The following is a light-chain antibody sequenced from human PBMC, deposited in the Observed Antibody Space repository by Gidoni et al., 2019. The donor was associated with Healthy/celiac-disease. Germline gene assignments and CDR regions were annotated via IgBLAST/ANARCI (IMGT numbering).Light chain of an antibody. CDR1: QSISSW. J-gene: IGKJ3*01. CDR2: KAS. V-gene: IGKV1-5*03. CDR3: QQYNSYLFT. Sequence: DIQMTQSPSTLSASVGDRVTITCRASQSISSWLAWYQQKPGKAPKLLIYKASSLESGVPSRFSGSGSGTEFTLTISSLQPDDFATYYCQQYNSYLFTFGPXTNVDIK.